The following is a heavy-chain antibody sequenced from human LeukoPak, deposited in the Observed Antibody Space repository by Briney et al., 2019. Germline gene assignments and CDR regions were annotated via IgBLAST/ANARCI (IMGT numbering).Heavy chain of an antibody. CDR3: AREGYGDYPADY. CDR1: GYRFTGYY. J-gene: IGHJ4*02. V-gene: IGHV1-2*02. CDR2: INPNSGGT. Sequence: ASVKVSCKTSGYRFTGYYMHWVRQAPGQGLEWMGWINPNSGGTNYAQKFQGRVTMTRDTSISTAYMGLSRLRSDDTAVYYCAREGYGDYPADYWGQGTLVTVSS. D-gene: IGHD4-17*01.